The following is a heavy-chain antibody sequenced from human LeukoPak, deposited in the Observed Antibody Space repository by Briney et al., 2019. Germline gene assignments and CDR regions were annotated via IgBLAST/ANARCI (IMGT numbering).Heavy chain of an antibody. J-gene: IGHJ5*02. CDR3: ARDDGGSTGRFDP. CDR2: INYSGST. V-gene: IGHV4-39*07. Sequence: SETLSLTCTVSGGSIRTSSYYWGWIRQPPGKGLEWIGSINYSGSTYYNPSLKSRVTLSIDTSKNHFSLNLNSVTAADTAVFYCARDDGGSTGRFDPWGQGTLVTVSS. CDR1: GGSIRTSSYY. D-gene: IGHD1-26*01.